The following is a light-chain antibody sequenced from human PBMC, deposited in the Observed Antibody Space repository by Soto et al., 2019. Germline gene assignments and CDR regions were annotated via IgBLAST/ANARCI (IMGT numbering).Light chain of an antibody. CDR3: QQYNNWPLT. V-gene: IGKV3-15*01. J-gene: IGKJ5*01. CDR2: GAS. CDR1: QSVSSS. Sequence: EIVLTQSPGTLSLSPGERATLSCRASQSVSSSRLAWYRQKPGQAPRLLIYGASTRATGIPARFSGSGSGTEFTLTISSLQSEDFAVYYCQQYNNWPLTFGQGTRLEIK.